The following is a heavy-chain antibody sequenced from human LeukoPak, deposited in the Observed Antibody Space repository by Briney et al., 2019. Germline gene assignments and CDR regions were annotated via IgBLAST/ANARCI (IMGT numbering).Heavy chain of an antibody. D-gene: IGHD2-15*01. CDR3: ARDRVVGLGIDNAFDT. CDR1: GGTFSSYA. Sequence: VASVKVSCKASGGTFSSYAISWVRQAPGQGLEWMGGIIPVFGTANYAQKFQGRVTITADESTSTAYMELSSLRSEDTAVYYCARDRVVGLGIDNAFDTWGHGTMVTVSS. CDR2: IIPVFGTA. J-gene: IGHJ3*02. V-gene: IGHV1-69*13.